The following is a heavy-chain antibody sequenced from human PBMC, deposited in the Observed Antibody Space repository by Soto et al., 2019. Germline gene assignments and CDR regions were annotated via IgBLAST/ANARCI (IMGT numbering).Heavy chain of an antibody. J-gene: IGHJ6*02. Sequence: AETLSLTCAVYGGSFSGYYWSWIHQPPGKGLEWIGEINHSGSTNYNPSLKSRVTISVDTSKNQFSLKLSSVTAADTAVYYCARGGGRYYYYYYGMDVWGQGTTVTVSS. CDR2: INHSGST. D-gene: IGHD1-26*01. V-gene: IGHV4-34*01. CDR3: ARGGGRYYYYYYGMDV. CDR1: GGSFSGYY.